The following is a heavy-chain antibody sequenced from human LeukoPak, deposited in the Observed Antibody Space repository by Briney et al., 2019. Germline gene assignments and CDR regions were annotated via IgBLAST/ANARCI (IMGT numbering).Heavy chain of an antibody. V-gene: IGHV5-51*01. D-gene: IGHD3-22*01. Sequence: GESLKISCKGSGYSFTRYWIGWVRQVPGKGLEWMGIIYPGDSDTRYSPSFQGQVTISADKSISTAYLQWSSLKASDTAMYYCARGYYYDSSGYFFDYWGQGTLVTVSS. CDR3: ARGYYYDSSGYFFDY. J-gene: IGHJ4*02. CDR1: GYSFTRYW. CDR2: IYPGDSDT.